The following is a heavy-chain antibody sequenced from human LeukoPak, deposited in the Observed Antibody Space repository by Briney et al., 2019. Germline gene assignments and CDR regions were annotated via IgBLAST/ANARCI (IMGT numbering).Heavy chain of an antibody. CDR2: ISAYNGNT. CDR1: GYTFTSYA. D-gene: IGHD2-2*01. V-gene: IGHV1-18*01. Sequence: VASVKVSCTASGYTFTSYAISWVRQAPGQGLEWIAWISAYNGNTNYAHKLQGRFTITTDKSTNTPYMQLSSLRAEDTAVYYCARGYCSSTSCYVGGYCYGMDVWGQGNTVTVSS. J-gene: IGHJ6*02. CDR3: ARGYCSSTSCYVGGYCYGMDV.